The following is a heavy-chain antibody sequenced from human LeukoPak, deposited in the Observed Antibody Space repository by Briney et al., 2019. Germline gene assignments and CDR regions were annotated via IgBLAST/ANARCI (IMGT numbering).Heavy chain of an antibody. CDR1: GFTVSNNY. D-gene: IGHD3-22*01. CDR3: ARDADSGGYYSYFDC. V-gene: IGHV3-53*01. CDR2: LYRGGST. J-gene: IGHJ4*02. Sequence: GGSLRLSCAASGFTVSNNYMTWVRQAPGKGLEWVSVLYRGGSTIYADSVKGRFTISRDNSKNTLYLQMNSLRAEDTAVYYCARDADSGGYYSYFDCWGQGTLVTVSS.